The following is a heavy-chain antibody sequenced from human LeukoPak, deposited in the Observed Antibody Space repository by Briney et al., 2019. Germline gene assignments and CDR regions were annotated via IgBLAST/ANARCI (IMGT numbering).Heavy chain of an antibody. J-gene: IGHJ4*02. CDR3: ATLSGYANYFDY. CDR2: FDPEDGET. CDR1: GYTLTELS. V-gene: IGHV1-24*01. D-gene: IGHD5-12*01. Sequence: ASVKVSCKVSGYTLTELSMHWVRQAPGKGLEWMGGFDPEDGETIYAQKFQGRVTMTEDTSTDTAYMELSSLRSEDTAVYYCATLSGYANYFDYSGQGTLVTVSS.